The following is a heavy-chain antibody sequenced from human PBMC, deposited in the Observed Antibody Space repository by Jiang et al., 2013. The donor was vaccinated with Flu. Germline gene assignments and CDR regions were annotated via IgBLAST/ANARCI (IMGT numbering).Heavy chain of an antibody. V-gene: IGHV4-38-2*02. CDR2: IYHSGST. CDR1: GYSISSGYY. D-gene: IGHD2-21*02. J-gene: IGHJ4*02. Sequence: GSGLVKPSETLSLTCTVSGYSISSGYYWGWIRQPPGKGLEWIGSIYHSGSTYYNPSLKSRVTISVDTSKNQFSLKLSSVTAADTAVYYCAALAYCGGDCYSMSYFDYWGQGTLVTVXS. CDR3: AALAYCGGDCYSMSYFDY.